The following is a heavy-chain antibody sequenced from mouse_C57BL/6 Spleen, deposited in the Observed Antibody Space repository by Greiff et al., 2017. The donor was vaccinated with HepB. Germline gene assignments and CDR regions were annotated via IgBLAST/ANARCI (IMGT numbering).Heavy chain of an antibody. Sequence: DVQLVESGGGLVKPGGSLKLSCAASGFTFSDYGMHWVRQAPEKGLEWVAYISSGSSTIYYADTVKGRFTISRDNAKNTLFLQMTSLRSEDTAMYYCARPGDGYFDVWGTGTTVTVSS. CDR2: ISSGSSTI. D-gene: IGHD3-3*01. V-gene: IGHV5-17*01. CDR3: ARPGDGYFDV. CDR1: GFTFSDYG. J-gene: IGHJ1*03.